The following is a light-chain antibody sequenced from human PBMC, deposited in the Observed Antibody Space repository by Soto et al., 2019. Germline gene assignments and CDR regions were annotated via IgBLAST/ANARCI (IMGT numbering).Light chain of an antibody. CDR1: SSNIGAGYD. CDR2: GNS. Sequence: QSVLTQPPSVSGAPGQRVTISCTGNSSNIGAGYDVHWYQQLPGTAPKLLIYGNSNRPSGVPDRFSVSKSGTSASLAITGLQAEDEADYYCQSYDSSLSGSGVFGGGTKLTVL. J-gene: IGLJ2*01. CDR3: QSYDSSLSGSGV. V-gene: IGLV1-40*01.